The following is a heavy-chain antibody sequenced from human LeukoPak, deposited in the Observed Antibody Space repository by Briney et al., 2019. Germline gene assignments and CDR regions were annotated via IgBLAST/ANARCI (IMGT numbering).Heavy chain of an antibody. CDR2: IWYDGSNK. D-gene: IGHD2-2*02. Sequence: GRSLRLSCAASGFTFSSYGMHWVRQAPGKGLEWVAVIWYDGSNKYYADSVKGRFTISRDNSKNTLYLQMNSLRAEDTAVYYCARDLDIVVVPAAIPYTRYYYYGMDVWGQGTTVTVSS. V-gene: IGHV3-33*01. J-gene: IGHJ6*02. CDR1: GFTFSSYG. CDR3: ARDLDIVVVPAAIPYTRYYYYGMDV.